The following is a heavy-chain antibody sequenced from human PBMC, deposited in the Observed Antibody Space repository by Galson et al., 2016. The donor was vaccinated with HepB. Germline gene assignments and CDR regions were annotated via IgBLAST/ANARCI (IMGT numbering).Heavy chain of an antibody. CDR2: ISSSSSYI. D-gene: IGHD4-11*01. CDR1: GFAFSSYS. J-gene: IGHJ6*02. CDR3: AREPDYRRYYYYYGMDV. Sequence: SLRLSCAASGFAFSSYSMHWVCQAPGKGLEWVSSISSSSSYIYYADSVKGRFTISRDNAKNSLYLQMNSLRAEDTAVYYCAREPDYRRYYYYYGMDVWGQGTTATVSS. V-gene: IGHV3-21*01.